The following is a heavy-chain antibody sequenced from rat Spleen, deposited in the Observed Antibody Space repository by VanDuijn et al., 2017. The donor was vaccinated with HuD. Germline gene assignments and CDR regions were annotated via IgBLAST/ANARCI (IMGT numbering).Heavy chain of an antibody. V-gene: IGHV5S10*01. CDR1: GFTFTDYN. CDR3: TRNWDY. Sequence: EVQLVESGGGLVQPGRSLKLSCAASGFTFTDYNMAWVRQAPKKGLEWVATIIYDGSRTYYRDSFKGRFTISRDNTKSILYLQMDSLRSEDTATYYCTRNWDYWGQGVMVTVSS. J-gene: IGHJ2*01. CDR2: IIYDGSRT. D-gene: IGHD3-6*01.